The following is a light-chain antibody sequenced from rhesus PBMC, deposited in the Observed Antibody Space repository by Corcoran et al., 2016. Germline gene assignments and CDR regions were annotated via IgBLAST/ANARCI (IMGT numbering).Light chain of an antibody. CDR1: QSISSW. Sequence: DIQMTQSPSSLSASVGDTVIITCRASQSISSWLAWYQQKPGYAPKILIYKASTLQNGVPSRFSGSGSGTDFTLTISGLQSEDFATYYCQRYSGSPFPFGPGTKLYMK. J-gene: IGKJ3*01. V-gene: IGKV1-22*01. CDR2: KAS. CDR3: QRYSGSPFP.